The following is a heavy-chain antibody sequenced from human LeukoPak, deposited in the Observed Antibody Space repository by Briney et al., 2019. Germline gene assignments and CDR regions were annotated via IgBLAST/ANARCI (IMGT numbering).Heavy chain of an antibody. J-gene: IGHJ6*03. CDR2: IHSGGST. V-gene: IGHV3-53*01. CDR3: ASNYDFWSGYSPMDV. D-gene: IGHD3-3*01. CDR1: GFTVSSNY. Sequence: PGGSLRLSCAASGFTVSSNYMSWVRQAPGKGLEWVSVIHSGGSTYYADSVKGRFTISRDNSKNTLYLQMNSLRAEDTAVYYCASNYDFWSGYSPMDVWGKGTTVTVSS.